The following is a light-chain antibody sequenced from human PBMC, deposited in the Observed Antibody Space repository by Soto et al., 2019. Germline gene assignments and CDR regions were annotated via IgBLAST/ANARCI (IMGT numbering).Light chain of an antibody. J-gene: IGKJ1*01. CDR1: QSVLYSSNNKNY. Sequence: DIVMTQSPDSLAVSLGERATINCKSSQSVLYSSNNKNYLAWYQQKPGQPPKLLIYWASTREFGVPDRFSGSGSGTDFTLTISSLQAEDVAGYYCQQYHSTPKTFGQGTKVEIK. V-gene: IGKV4-1*01. CDR3: QQYHSTPKT. CDR2: WAS.